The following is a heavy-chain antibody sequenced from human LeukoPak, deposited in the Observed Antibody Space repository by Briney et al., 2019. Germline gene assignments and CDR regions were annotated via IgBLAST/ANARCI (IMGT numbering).Heavy chain of an antibody. CDR3: ATEGGSGSYYGDDAFDM. Sequence: GGSLRLSCEASGFSFTNTWMSWVRQDPGKGLEWVGRVKSKADDGTTDYAAPVQGRFTISRDDSKNTLSLQMNSLKTEDTAVYYCATEGGSGSYYGDDAFDMWGQGTMVTVSS. CDR2: VKSKADDGTT. V-gene: IGHV3-15*01. CDR1: GFSFTNTW. D-gene: IGHD3-10*01. J-gene: IGHJ3*02.